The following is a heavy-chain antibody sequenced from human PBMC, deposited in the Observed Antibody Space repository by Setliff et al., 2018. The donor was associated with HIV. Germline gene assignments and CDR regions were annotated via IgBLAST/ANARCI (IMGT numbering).Heavy chain of an antibody. V-gene: IGHV1-3*03. CDR1: GYTFTSYA. D-gene: IGHD3-22*01. J-gene: IGHJ6*03. CDR3: AARPGVDSSGYYDYYYMDV. CDR2: INVGKGNT. Sequence: GASVKVSCKASGYTFTSYAIHWVRQAPGQRLEWMGWINVGKGNTKYSQDLQGRVTITRDTSASTAYMELNSLRSEDMAVYYCAARPGVDSSGYYDYYYMDVWAKGTTVTV.